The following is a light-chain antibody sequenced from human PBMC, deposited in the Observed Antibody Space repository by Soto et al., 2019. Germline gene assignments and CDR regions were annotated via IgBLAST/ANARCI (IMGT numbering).Light chain of an antibody. CDR2: DAF. J-gene: IGKJ5*01. Sequence: FVLTQPQLSLSVTPGQPASMSRKSSQSLLYGDGKTYLYWYLQRPGQPPQLLIYDAFNRFSGVPDRFSGSGSGTDFTLKISRVEAEDVGVYYCMQRTHVPITFGQGTRLEIK. V-gene: IGKV2D-29*01. CDR3: MQRTHVPIT. CDR1: QSLLYGDGKTY.